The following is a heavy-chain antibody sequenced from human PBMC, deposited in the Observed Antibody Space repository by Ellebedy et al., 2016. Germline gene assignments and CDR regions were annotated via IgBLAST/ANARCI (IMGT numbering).Heavy chain of an antibody. V-gene: IGHV4-31*03. D-gene: IGHD3-22*01. CDR2: IYYSGST. CDR3: ARTVGVVVTGEAFDI. J-gene: IGHJ3*02. Sequence: SETLSLTCTVSGGSISSGGYYWSWIRQHPGKGLEWIGYIYYSGSTYYNPSLKSRVTISVDTSKNQFSLKLSSVTAADTAVYYCARTVGVVVTGEAFDIWGQGTMVTVSS. CDR1: GGSISSGGYY.